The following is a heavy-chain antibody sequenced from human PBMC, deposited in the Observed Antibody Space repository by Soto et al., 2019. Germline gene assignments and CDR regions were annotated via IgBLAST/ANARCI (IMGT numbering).Heavy chain of an antibody. CDR2: IWNDGSNK. Sequence: GGSLRLSCAASGFTFSSYGMHWVRQAPGKGLEWVAVIWNDGSNKYYGDSVKGRFTISRDNSKNTLYLQMNSLRADDTAVYFCARNNYDSSGSIVNFDYWGQGTLVTVSS. CDR3: ARNNYDSSGSIVNFDY. CDR1: GFTFSSYG. J-gene: IGHJ4*02. V-gene: IGHV3-33*03. D-gene: IGHD3-22*01.